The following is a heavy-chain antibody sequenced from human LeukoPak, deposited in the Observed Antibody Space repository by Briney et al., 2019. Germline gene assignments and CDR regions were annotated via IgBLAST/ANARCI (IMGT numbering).Heavy chain of an antibody. J-gene: IGHJ6*03. CDR2: IYYSGST. Sequence: SETLSLTCTVSGGSISSYYWSWIRQPPEKGLEWIGYIYYSGSTNYNPSLKSRVTISVDTSKNQFSLKLSSVTAADTAVYYCARNPTTVTTWYYYIDVWGKGTTVTVSS. V-gene: IGHV4-59*01. CDR1: GGSISSYY. CDR3: ARNPTTVTTWYYYIDV. D-gene: IGHD4-17*01.